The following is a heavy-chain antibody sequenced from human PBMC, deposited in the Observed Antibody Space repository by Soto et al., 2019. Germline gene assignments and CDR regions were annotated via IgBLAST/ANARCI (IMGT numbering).Heavy chain of an antibody. D-gene: IGHD6-13*01. CDR3: ARDLNAREYSSSWPRMDV. V-gene: IGHV1-69*13. CDR2: IIPIFGTA. Sequence: SVKVSCKASGGTFSSYAISWVRQAPGQGLEWMGGIIPIFGTANYAQKFQGRVTITADESTSTAYMELSSLRSEDTAVYYCARDLNAREYSSSWPRMDVWGQGTTVTVS. J-gene: IGHJ6*02. CDR1: GGTFSSYA.